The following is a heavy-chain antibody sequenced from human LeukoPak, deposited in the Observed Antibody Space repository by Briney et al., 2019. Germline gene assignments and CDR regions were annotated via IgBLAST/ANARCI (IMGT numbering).Heavy chain of an antibody. V-gene: IGHV4-39*01. CDR2: IYYSGST. CDR1: CGSISSSSYY. Sequence: SETLSLTCTVSCGSISSSSYYWGWIRQPPGKGLEWIGSIYYSGSTYYNPSLKSRVTISVDTSKNQFSLKLSSVTAADTAVYYCASRMVQPQYYYYGMDVWGQGTTVTVSS. CDR3: ASRMVQPQYYYYGMDV. J-gene: IGHJ6*02. D-gene: IGHD2-15*01.